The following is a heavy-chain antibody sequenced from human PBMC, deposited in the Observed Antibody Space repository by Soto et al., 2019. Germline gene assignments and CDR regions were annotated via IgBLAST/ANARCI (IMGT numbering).Heavy chain of an antibody. CDR2: ISYDGSNK. Sequence: GGSLRLSCAASGFTFSSYGMHWVRQAPGKGLEWVAVISYDGSNKYYADSVKGRFTISRDNSKNTLYLQMNSLRAEDTAVYYCAKDQLDDYIWGSQFDYWGQGTLVTVSS. D-gene: IGHD3-16*01. CDR1: GFTFSSYG. CDR3: AKDQLDDYIWGSQFDY. J-gene: IGHJ4*02. V-gene: IGHV3-30*18.